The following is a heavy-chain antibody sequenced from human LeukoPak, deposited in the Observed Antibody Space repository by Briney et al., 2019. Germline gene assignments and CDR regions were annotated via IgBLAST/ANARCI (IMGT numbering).Heavy chain of an antibody. CDR1: GYTFTSYG. D-gene: IGHD3-10*01. CDR3: ARGATVNPYYYGSGSYADY. Sequence: ASVKVSCKASGYTFTSYGISWVRQAPGQGLEWMGWISAYNGNTNYAQKLQAGVTMTTDTSTSTAYMELRSLRSDDTAVYYCARGATVNPYYYGSGSYADYWGQGTLVTVSS. J-gene: IGHJ4*02. CDR2: ISAYNGNT. V-gene: IGHV1-18*01.